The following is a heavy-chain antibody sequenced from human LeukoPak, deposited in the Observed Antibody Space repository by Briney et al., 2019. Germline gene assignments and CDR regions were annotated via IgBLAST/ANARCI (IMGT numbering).Heavy chain of an antibody. D-gene: IGHD1-1*01. Sequence: PGGSLRLSCAASGFTFDDYGMSWVRQAPGKGLEWVSSIQWNDDSTGYADSVKGRFTISRDNAKNSLYLQMNSLRVEDTAIYYCARDPYNGAYSEGYYYYYMDVWGKGTTVTVSS. CDR1: GFTFDDYG. CDR3: ARDPYNGAYSEGYYYYYMDV. CDR2: IQWNDDST. J-gene: IGHJ6*03. V-gene: IGHV3-20*04.